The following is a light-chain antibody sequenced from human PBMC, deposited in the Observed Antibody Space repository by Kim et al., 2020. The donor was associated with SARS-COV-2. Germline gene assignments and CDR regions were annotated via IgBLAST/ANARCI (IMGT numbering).Light chain of an antibody. CDR2: EDR. J-gene: IGLJ1*01. V-gene: IGLV3-1*01. CDR1: KLGDKY. CDR3: QVWDRRTVV. Sequence: VSPGQTAPITCSGDKLGDKYVHWYQQKPGQSPVVVIYEDRKRPSGIPERVSGSNSGNTATLTISATQAMDEADYYCQVWDRRTVVFGSGTKVTVL.